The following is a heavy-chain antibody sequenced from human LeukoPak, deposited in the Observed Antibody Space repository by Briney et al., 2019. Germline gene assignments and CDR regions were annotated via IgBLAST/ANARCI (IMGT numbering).Heavy chain of an antibody. CDR3: ARDLHYGGSPFDY. J-gene: IGHJ4*02. V-gene: IGHV3-66*01. D-gene: IGHD4-23*01. CDR1: GFTLSSNY. CDR2: IYSGGST. Sequence: AGGSLRLSCAASGFTLSSNYMSWVRQAPGKGLEGVAVIYSGGSTYYTDSVKGRCTISRDNPKIPLYLQMTSLRAEDPAVYYCARDLHYGGSPFDYWGQGTLVTVSS.